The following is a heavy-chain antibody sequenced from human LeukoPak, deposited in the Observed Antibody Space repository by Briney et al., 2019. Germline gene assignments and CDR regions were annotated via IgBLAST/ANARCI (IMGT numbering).Heavy chain of an antibody. J-gene: IGHJ4*02. CDR2: ITSGFTP. CDR3: AKVPYDYVWGSYRPLYYFDY. Sequence: GGSLRLSCAASGLTFSDYAMSWFRQAPGKGLEWVSGITSGFTPHYADSVKGRFTISRDNSKNTLYLQMNSLRAEDTAVYYCAKVPYDYVWGSYRPLYYFDYWGQGTLVTVSS. V-gene: IGHV3-23*01. CDR1: GLTFSDYA. D-gene: IGHD3-16*02.